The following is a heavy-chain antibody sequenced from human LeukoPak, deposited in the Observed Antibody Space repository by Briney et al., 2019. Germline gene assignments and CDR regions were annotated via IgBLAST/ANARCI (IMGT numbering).Heavy chain of an antibody. CDR1: IDSLSSYY. D-gene: IGHD1-26*01. V-gene: IGHV4-4*07. Sequence: SETLSLTCSVSIDSLSSYYWSWIRQSAGKGLEWIGRIYVNGFTDYNPSLRGRVTMSIDTSNKRFSMELSSVTAADTAVYFCAGGGTQSLVVFDYWGQGNRVTVSS. CDR3: AGGGTQSLVVFDY. CDR2: IYVNGFT. J-gene: IGHJ4*02.